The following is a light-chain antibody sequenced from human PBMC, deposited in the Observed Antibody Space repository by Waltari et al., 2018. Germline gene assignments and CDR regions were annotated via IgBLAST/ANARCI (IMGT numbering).Light chain of an antibody. CDR1: SSDIGGYNY. CDR3: LSYRDIGTSKV. V-gene: IGLV2-14*01. J-gene: IGLJ3*02. Sequence: QSALTQPASVSGSPGQSITISCTGSSSDIGGYNYVSWYQQYPGKAPKAIIYEVTKRPSGVSNRFSGSKSGNTASLTISGLQAEDEADYYCLSYRDIGTSKVFGGGTKLTVL. CDR2: EVT.